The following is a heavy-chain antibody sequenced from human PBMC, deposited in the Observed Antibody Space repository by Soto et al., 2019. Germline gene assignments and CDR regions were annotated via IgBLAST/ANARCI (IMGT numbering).Heavy chain of an antibody. CDR1: GDTFSSYA. CDR2: IILMFGTV. V-gene: IGHV1-69*01. D-gene: IGHD3-22*01. J-gene: IGHJ4*02. Sequence: QVQLVQSGAEVKKPGSSVKVSCKASGDTFSSYAINWVRQAPGQGLEWMGGIILMFGTVNYAQKFKGRVTITAGESTSTVYMELSSLRSEDTAVYYCARVGPAHYYDSSGYYSPLDYWGQGTLVTVSS. CDR3: ARVGPAHYYDSSGYYSPLDY.